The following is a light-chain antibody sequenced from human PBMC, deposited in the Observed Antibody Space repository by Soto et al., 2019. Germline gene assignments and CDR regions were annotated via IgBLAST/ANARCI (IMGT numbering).Light chain of an antibody. CDR1: QSVSSD. Sequence: EIVITQSPATMSVSPGERATLSCRASQSVSSDLAWYHQKPGQAPRLLIYGASTRATGIPARFSGSGSGTDFTLTISSLQPEDFATYYCQQSYSTPITLGQRTRLEI. CDR2: GAS. J-gene: IGKJ5*01. CDR3: QQSYSTPIT. V-gene: IGKV3-15*01.